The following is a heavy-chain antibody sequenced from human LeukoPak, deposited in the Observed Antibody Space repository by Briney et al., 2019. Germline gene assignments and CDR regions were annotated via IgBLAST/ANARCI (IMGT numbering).Heavy chain of an antibody. V-gene: IGHV3-66*02. Sequence: GGSLRLSCAASGFAVSTNYLSCVRQAPGKGLEWVSVIYSDGSTYYTDSVKGRFTISRDNSKNTLYLQMNSLRPEDTAVYYCARDQRSESYYPWGWFDPWGQGTLLTVSS. J-gene: IGHJ5*02. D-gene: IGHD1-26*01. CDR1: GFAVSTNY. CDR3: ARDQRSESYYPWGWFDP. CDR2: IYSDGST.